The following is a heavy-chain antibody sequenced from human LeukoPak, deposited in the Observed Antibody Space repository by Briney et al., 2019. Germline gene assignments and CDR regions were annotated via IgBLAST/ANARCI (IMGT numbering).Heavy chain of an antibody. CDR3: ARDKDFTIDY. CDR2: MRTDGSVP. J-gene: IGHJ4*02. CDR1: GFTFSYYM. Sequence: GGSLRLSCEVSGFTFSYYMMTWVRQAPGEGLEWVANMRTDGSVPSYVDSVKGRFTISRDNAKSSLYLQMNNLRVEDTTVYYCARDKDFTIDYWGQGTLVTVSS. V-gene: IGHV3-7*01. D-gene: IGHD3-10*01.